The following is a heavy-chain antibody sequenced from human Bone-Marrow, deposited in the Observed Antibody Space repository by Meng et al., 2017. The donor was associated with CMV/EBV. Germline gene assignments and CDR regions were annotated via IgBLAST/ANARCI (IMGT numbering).Heavy chain of an antibody. CDR2: INPNSGGT. D-gene: IGHD3-3*01. V-gene: IGHV1-2*02. CDR3: AFSNYDFWSGYLPFDY. J-gene: IGHJ4*02. Sequence: ASVKVSCKASGYTFTGYYMHWVRQAPGQGLEWMGWINPNSGGTNYAQKFQGRVTMTRDTSISTAYMELSRLRSDDTAVYSCAFSNYDFWSGYLPFDYWGQGTLVTVSS. CDR1: GYTFTGYY.